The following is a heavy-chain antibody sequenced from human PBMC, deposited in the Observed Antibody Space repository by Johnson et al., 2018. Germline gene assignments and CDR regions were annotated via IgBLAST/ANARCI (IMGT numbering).Heavy chain of an antibody. J-gene: IGHJ6*02. D-gene: IGHD3-3*01. CDR3: ARWVSLVRFLEWSSSMDV. Sequence: VQLQQWGAGLLKPSETLSLTCAVYGGSFSGYYWSWIRQPPGKGLEWIGEISHSGSTNYNPSLKRRVTISVDTSKNQCSLKLSSVTAADTAVDYCARWVSLVRFLEWSSSMDVWGQGTTVTVSS. V-gene: IGHV4-34*01. CDR1: GGSFSGYY. CDR2: ISHSGST.